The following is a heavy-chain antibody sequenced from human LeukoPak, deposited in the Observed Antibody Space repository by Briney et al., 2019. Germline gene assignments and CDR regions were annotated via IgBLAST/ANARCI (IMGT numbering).Heavy chain of an antibody. CDR1: GFTFDDYA. V-gene: IGHV3-9*01. CDR2: ISWNSGSI. D-gene: IGHD6-19*01. J-gene: IGHJ4*02. Sequence: GRSLRLSCAASGFTFDDYAMHWVRQAPGKGLEWVSGISWNSGSIGYADSVKGRFTISRDNAKNSLYLQMNSLRAEDTAVYYCAREGSLLYSSGWGDWGQGTLVTVSS. CDR3: AREGSLLYSSGWGD.